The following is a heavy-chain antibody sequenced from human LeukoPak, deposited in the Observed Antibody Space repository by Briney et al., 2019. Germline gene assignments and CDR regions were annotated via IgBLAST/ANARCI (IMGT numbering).Heavy chain of an antibody. Sequence: TGGSLRLSCAAPGFTFSSHAMSWVRQAPGKGLEWVSAISGSGISTYYSESVKGRFTISRDNSKNTLYLQMNSLRAEDTAVYYCARHLGYSSSHTDYWGQGTLITVSS. CDR1: GFTFSSHA. D-gene: IGHD6-13*01. V-gene: IGHV3-23*01. J-gene: IGHJ4*02. CDR3: ARHLGYSSSHTDY. CDR2: ISGSGIST.